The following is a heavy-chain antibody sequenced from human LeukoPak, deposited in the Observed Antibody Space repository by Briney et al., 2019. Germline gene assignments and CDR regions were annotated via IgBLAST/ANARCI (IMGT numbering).Heavy chain of an antibody. V-gene: IGHV3-23*01. CDR3: AKDPTYHYDSSDYSYFDY. CDR2: ISGSGGST. CDR1: GFTFSSYA. Sequence: GGSLRLSCVASGFTFSSYAMSWVRQAPGKGLEWVSTISGSGGSTYYADSVKGRFTISRDNSKNTLYLQMNSLRAEDTAVYYCAKDPTYHYDSSDYSYFDYWGQGTLVTVSS. J-gene: IGHJ4*02. D-gene: IGHD3-22*01.